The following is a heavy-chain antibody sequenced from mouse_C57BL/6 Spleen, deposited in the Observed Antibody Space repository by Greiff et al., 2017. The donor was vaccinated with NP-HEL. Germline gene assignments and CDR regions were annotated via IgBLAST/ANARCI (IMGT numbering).Heavy chain of an antibody. CDR3: ARKPKVSGWNYYAMDY. J-gene: IGHJ4*01. Sequence: QVQLQQPGAELVKPGASVKLSCKASGYTFTSYWMQWVKQRPGQGLEWIGEIDPSDSYTNYNQKFKGKATLTVDTSSSTAYMQLSSLTSEDSAVYYCARKPKVSGWNYYAMDYWGQGTSVTVSS. V-gene: IGHV1-50*01. D-gene: IGHD6-2*01. CDR1: GYTFTSYW. CDR2: IDPSDSYT.